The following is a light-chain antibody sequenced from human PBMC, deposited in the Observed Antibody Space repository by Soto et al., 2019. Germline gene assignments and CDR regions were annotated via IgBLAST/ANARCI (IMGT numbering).Light chain of an antibody. CDR1: SSDVGGYNY. CDR2: EVS. J-gene: IGLJ1*01. CDR3: SSFTSSSTFV. V-gene: IGLV2-14*01. Sequence: QSVLTQPASVSWSPGPSITISCTVTSSDVGGYNYVSWYQQHPGKAPKLMIYEVSNRLSGVSNRFSGSKSGNTASLTISGLQAEDEADYYCSSFTSSSTFVFGTGTKVTVL.